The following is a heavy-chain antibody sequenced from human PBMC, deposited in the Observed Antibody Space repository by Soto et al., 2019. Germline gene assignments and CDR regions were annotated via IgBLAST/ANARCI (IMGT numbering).Heavy chain of an antibody. CDR3: AKDRRVWSSGSHFDY. CDR1: GFTFSSYA. Sequence: GGSLRLSCAASGFTFSSYAMSWVRQAPGKGLEWVSAISGSGGSTYYADSVKGRFTISRDNSKNTLYLQMNSLRAEDTAVYYCAKDRRVWSSGSHFDYWGQGTLVTVSS. V-gene: IGHV3-23*01. CDR2: ISGSGGST. J-gene: IGHJ4*02. D-gene: IGHD6-19*01.